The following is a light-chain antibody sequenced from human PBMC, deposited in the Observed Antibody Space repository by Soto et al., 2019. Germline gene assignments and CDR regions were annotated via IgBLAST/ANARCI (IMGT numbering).Light chain of an antibody. V-gene: IGKV3-20*01. CDR3: QQFGSSPRA. CDR2: DAS. CDR1: QTISSNY. J-gene: IGKJ1*01. Sequence: IVLTQSPGTLSLSPGERATLSCRASQTISSNYLAWYQQRPGQAPRLLIYDASTRATGTPDRFSGSGSGTDFPLTISRLEPEDFAVYYCQQFGSSPRAFGQGTKVESK.